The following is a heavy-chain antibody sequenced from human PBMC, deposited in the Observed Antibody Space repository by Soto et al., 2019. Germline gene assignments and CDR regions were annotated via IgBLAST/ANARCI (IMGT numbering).Heavy chain of an antibody. V-gene: IGHV1-18*04. CDR3: ARGYFDY. CDR2: ISGYNGNT. J-gene: IGHJ4*02. CDR1: GYTFTSYG. Sequence: QVQLVQSGAEVKKTGASVKVSCKTSGYTFTSYGVSWVRRAPGQGLEWVGWISGYNGNTNYAQKLQGRVTMTTDTSTATAYMELRGLRSDDTAIYYCARGYFDYWGQGTLVTVSS.